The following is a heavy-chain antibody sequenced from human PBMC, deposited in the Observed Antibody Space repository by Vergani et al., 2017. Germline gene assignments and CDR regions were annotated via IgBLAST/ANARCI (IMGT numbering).Heavy chain of an antibody. CDR2: ISPIFGTA. J-gene: IGHJ6*02. Sequence: QVQLVQSGAEVKKPGSSVKVSCKASGGTFSSYAISWVRQAPGQGLEWMGGISPIFGTANYAQKFQGRVTITADESTSTAYMELSSLRSEDTAVYYCASLSAGAATTAEYYGMDGWGQGTTVTVSS. CDR1: GGTFSSYA. V-gene: IGHV1-69*01. CDR3: ASLSAGAATTAEYYGMDG. D-gene: IGHD1-26*01.